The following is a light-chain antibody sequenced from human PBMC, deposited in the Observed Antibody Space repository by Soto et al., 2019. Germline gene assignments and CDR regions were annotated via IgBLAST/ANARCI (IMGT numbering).Light chain of an antibody. V-gene: IGKV3-20*01. J-gene: IGKJ3*01. CDR2: GAS. CDR3: QQYKDWPPFT. Sequence: EIVLTQSPGTLSLSPGERATLSCRASQSVSSSYLAWYQQKPGQAPRLLIYGASSRATGIPDRFSGSGSGTDFTLTISRLEPEDFAVYYCQQYKDWPPFTFGPGTKVDVK. CDR1: QSVSSSY.